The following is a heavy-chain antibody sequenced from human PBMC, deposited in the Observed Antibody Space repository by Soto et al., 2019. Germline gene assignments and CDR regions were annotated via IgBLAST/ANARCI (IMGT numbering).Heavy chain of an antibody. V-gene: IGHV4-59*01. Sequence: SETLSLTCTVSGGSISSYYWSWIRQPPGKGLEWIGYIYYSGSTNYNPSLKSRVTISVDTSKNQFSLKLSSVTAADTAVYYCAREDSTFWWFDPWGQGTLVTVSS. CDR1: GGSISSYY. J-gene: IGHJ5*02. CDR3: AREDSTFWWFDP. D-gene: IGHD2-2*01. CDR2: IYYSGST.